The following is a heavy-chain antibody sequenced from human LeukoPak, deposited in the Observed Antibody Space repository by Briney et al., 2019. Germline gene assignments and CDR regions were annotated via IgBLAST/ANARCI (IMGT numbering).Heavy chain of an antibody. CDR3: ARERSGSYSAYYYYYGMDV. J-gene: IGHJ6*02. V-gene: IGHV3-33*01. CDR1: GFTFGSYG. D-gene: IGHD1-26*01. Sequence: GGSLRLSCAASGFTFGSYGMHWVRQAPGKGLEWVAVIWYDGSNKYYADSVKGRFTISRDNSKNTLYLQMNSLRAEDTAVYYCARERSGSYSAYYYYYGMDVWGQGTTVTVSS. CDR2: IWYDGSNK.